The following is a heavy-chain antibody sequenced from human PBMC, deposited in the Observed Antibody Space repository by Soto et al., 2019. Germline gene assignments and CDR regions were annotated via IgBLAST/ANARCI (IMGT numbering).Heavy chain of an antibody. CDR2: IGPRGRDT. CDR1: GFTINSHA. D-gene: IGHD1-26*01. V-gene: IGHV3-23*01. CDR3: AILGGTYYAFDF. Sequence: GGSLRLSCAVSGFTINSHAMGWVRQAPGKGLEWVSAIGPRGRDTYYADSVKGRFTISRDNSKNTVSLQMNSLRAEDTAVYYCAILGGTYYAFDFWGQGTLVTVSS. J-gene: IGHJ3*01.